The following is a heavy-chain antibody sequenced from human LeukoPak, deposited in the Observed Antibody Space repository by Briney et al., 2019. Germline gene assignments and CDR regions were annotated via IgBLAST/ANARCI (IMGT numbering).Heavy chain of an antibody. CDR1: GGSISSYY. J-gene: IGHJ3*02. CDR2: IYTSGST. D-gene: IGHD3-22*01. Sequence: SETLSLTCIVSGGSISSYYWSWIRQPPGKGLEWIGDIYTSGSTNYNPSLKSRVTMSVDTSKNQFSLKLSSVTAADTAVYYCASGAYDYYDSSGTDAFDIWGQGTMVTVSS. V-gene: IGHV4-4*07. CDR3: ASGAYDYYDSSGTDAFDI.